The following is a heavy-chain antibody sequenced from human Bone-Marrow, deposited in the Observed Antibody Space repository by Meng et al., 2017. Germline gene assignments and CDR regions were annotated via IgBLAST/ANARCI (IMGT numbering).Heavy chain of an antibody. V-gene: IGHV3-48*03. CDR1: GFTFSSYE. CDR3: ARELGRDGFMGPDDAFDI. J-gene: IGHJ3*02. Sequence: GGSLRLSCAASGFTFSSYEMNWVRQAPGKGLEWVSYISSSGSTIYYADSVKGRFTISRDNAKNSLYLQMNSLRAEDTAVYYCARELGRDGFMGPDDAFDIWGQGTRVTVSS. CDR2: ISSSGSTI. D-gene: IGHD5-24*01.